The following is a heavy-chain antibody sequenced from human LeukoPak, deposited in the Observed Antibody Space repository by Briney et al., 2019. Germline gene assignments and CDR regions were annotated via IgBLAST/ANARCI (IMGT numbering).Heavy chain of an antibody. J-gene: IGHJ6*02. V-gene: IGHV3-7*01. Sequence: GGSLRLSCAASGFTFSTHWRSWFRQAPGRGLEGGADIKEEGSDQYYVDSVKGRFTISRDNAKNSLYLQMNSLRAEDTAVYYCARGGSIAVAGPTTGVYGMDVWGQGTTVTVSS. CDR2: IKEEGSDQ. CDR3: ARGGSIAVAGPTTGVYGMDV. CDR1: GFTFSTHW. D-gene: IGHD6-19*01.